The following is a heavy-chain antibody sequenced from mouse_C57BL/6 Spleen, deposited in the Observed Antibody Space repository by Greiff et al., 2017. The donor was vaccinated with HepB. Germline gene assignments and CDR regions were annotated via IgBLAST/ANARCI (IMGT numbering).Heavy chain of an antibody. D-gene: IGHD3-2*02. V-gene: IGHV1-55*01. J-gene: IGHJ2*01. CDR2: IYPGSGST. Sequence: QVQLQQPGAELVKPGASVKMSCKASGYTFTSYWITWVKQRPGQGLEWIGDIYPGSGSTNYNEKFKSKATLTVDTSSSTAYMQLSSLTSEDSAVYYCARYPASSGWPYYFDYWGQGTTLTVSS. CDR1: GYTFTSYW. CDR3: ARYPASSGWPYYFDY.